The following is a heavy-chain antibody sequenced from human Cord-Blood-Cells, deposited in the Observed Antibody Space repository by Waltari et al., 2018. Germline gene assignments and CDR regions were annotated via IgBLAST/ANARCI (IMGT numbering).Heavy chain of an antibody. CDR1: GFTFSSYE. V-gene: IGHV3-48*03. Sequence: EVQLVESGGGLVQPGGSLRLSCAASGFTFSSYEMNWVRQAPGKGLEWVSYISSSGSTIYYADSVKGRFTISRDNAKNSLYLQMNSLRAEDTAVYYWARDTWYFDLWDRGTLVTVSS. CDR2: ISSSGSTI. J-gene: IGHJ2*01. CDR3: ARDTWYFDL.